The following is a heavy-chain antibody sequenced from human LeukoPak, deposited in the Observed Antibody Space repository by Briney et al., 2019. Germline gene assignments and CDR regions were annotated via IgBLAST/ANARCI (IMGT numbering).Heavy chain of an antibody. J-gene: IGHJ6*02. D-gene: IGHD2-2*01. Sequence: ASVKVSCKASGYTFTGYYMHWVRQAPGQGLEWTGWINPNSGGTNYAQKFQGRVTMTRDTSISTAYMELSRLRSDDTAVYYCARDPFCSSTSCPYYYYGMDVWGQGTTVTVSS. CDR2: INPNSGGT. V-gene: IGHV1-2*02. CDR1: GYTFTGYY. CDR3: ARDPFCSSTSCPYYYYGMDV.